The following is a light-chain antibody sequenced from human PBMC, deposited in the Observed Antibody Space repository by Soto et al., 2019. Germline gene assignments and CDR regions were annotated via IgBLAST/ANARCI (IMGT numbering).Light chain of an antibody. Sequence: EIVLTQSPGTLSLSPGERATLFCRASQSVTSGYLAWYQQKPGQAPRLLIYGVSSRATGIPDRFSGSGSETDFTLTISRLEPQDFAVYYCQQSGSSPGTFDQVTKLAIK. CDR2: GVS. CDR3: QQSGSSPGT. CDR1: QSVTSGY. J-gene: IGKJ2*02. V-gene: IGKV3-20*01.